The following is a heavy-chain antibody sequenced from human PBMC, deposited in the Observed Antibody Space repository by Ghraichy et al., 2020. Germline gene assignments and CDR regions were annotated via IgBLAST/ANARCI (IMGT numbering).Heavy chain of an antibody. Sequence: SVKVSCKASGGTFSSYAISWVRQAPGQGLEWMGRIIPILGIANYAQKFQGRVTITADKSTSTAYMELSSLRSEDTAVYYCARAPDADYGDYADYWGQGTLVTVSS. CDR2: IIPILGIA. D-gene: IGHD4-17*01. J-gene: IGHJ4*02. CDR1: GGTFSSYA. V-gene: IGHV1-69*04. CDR3: ARAPDADYGDYADY.